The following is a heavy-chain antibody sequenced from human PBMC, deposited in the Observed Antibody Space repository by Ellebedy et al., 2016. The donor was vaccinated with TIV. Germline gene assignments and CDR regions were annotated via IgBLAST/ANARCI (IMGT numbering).Heavy chain of an antibody. J-gene: IGHJ4*02. V-gene: IGHV3-7*01. CDR3: ARNRGYDSFDY. CDR2: INRDGSVK. Sequence: GGSLRLXXTASGFTFGSFWMIWVRQAPGKGLEWVAHINRDGSVKYLVDSVRGRFTISRDNADNSLDLQMTSLRPEDTAVYYCARNRGYDSFDYWGQGTLVTVSS. CDR1: GFTFGSFW. D-gene: IGHD5-12*01.